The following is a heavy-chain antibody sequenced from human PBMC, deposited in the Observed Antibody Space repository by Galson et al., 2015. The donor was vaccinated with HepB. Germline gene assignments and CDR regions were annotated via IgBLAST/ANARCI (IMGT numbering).Heavy chain of an antibody. J-gene: IGHJ4*02. V-gene: IGHV3-30*04. CDR1: GFTFSSYA. CDR3: ARDGNRGYSYGRVIAEIDY. D-gene: IGHD5-18*01. Sequence: SLRLSCAASGFTFSSYAMHWVRQAPGKGLEWVAVISYDGSNKYYADSVKGRFTISRDNSKNTLYLQMNSLRAEDTAVYYCARDGNRGYSYGRVIAEIDYWGQGTLVTVSS. CDR2: ISYDGSNK.